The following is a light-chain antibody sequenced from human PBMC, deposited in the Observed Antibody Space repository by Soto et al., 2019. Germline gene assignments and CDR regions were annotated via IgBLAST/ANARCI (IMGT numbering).Light chain of an antibody. CDR3: QQYGSSPGYT. CDR2: GAS. Sequence: EIALTQSLGTLSLSPGERATRTCRASQSVSSSDLAWYQQKPGQDPRLLIYGASSRATGIPDRFSGSGSGTDFTLTISSLEPEDFAVYYCQQYGSSPGYTFGQGTKLEIK. CDR1: QSVSSSD. J-gene: IGKJ2*01. V-gene: IGKV3-20*01.